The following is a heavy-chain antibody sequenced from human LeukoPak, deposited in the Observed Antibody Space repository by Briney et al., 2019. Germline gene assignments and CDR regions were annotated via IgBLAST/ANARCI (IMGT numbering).Heavy chain of an antibody. Sequence: PSETLSLTCTVSGGSISGYYWSWIRQPPGKGLEWIGYIYHSGSTYYNPSLKSRVTISVDTSKNQFSLKLSSVTAADTAVYYCARGRSRIVGATPKFDYWGQGTLITVSS. V-gene: IGHV4-59*01. CDR3: ARGRSRIVGATPKFDY. J-gene: IGHJ4*02. D-gene: IGHD1-26*01. CDR2: IYHSGST. CDR1: GGSISGYY.